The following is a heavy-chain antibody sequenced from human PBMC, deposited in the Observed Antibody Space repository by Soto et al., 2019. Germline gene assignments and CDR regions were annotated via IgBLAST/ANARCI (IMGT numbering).Heavy chain of an antibody. J-gene: IGHJ3*02. V-gene: IGHV3-23*01. D-gene: IGHD6-13*01. Sequence: HPGGSLRLSCAASGFTLSGYAMGWVRQAPGKGLEWVSGISSSGGGTYYANSVKGRFTISRDNSKNTVYLQMNSLRAEDTAVYYCAKDSSSWYYQRAIDIRGQGTMVTVSS. CDR3: AKDSSSWYYQRAIDI. CDR2: ISSSGGGT. CDR1: GFTLSGYA.